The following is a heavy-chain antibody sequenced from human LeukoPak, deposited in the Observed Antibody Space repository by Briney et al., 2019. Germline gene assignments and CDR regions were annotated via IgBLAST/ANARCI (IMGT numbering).Heavy chain of an antibody. V-gene: IGHV4-34*01. J-gene: IGHJ4*01. D-gene: IGHD3-3*01. Sequence: SETLSLTCAVYGGSFSGYYGSWIRQPPGKGLEWIGEINHSGSTNYNPSLKSRVTISVDTSKNQFSLKLSSVTAADTAVYYCARGPDFPRHWGQGTLVTVSS. CDR1: GGSFSGYY. CDR3: ARGPDFPRH. CDR2: INHSGST.